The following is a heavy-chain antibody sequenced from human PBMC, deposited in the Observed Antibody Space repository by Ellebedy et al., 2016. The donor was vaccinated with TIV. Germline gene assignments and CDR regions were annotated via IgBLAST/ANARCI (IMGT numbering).Heavy chain of an antibody. CDR1: GFNLSDHY. V-gene: IGHV3-72*01. J-gene: IGHJ3*02. CDR3: TRGYSGISVYAIES. D-gene: IGHD1-26*01. Sequence: GESLKISCAGSGFNLSDHYIDWVRQAPGKGLEWVGRSSNKADSYTTEYAASVKGRFTVSRDASKNSLYLQMNSLKPEDTAVYHGTRGYSGISVYAIESWGQGTMVTVSS. CDR2: SSNKADSYTT.